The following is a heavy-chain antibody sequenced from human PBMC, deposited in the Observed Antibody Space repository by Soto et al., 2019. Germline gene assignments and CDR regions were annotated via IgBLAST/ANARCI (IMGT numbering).Heavy chain of an antibody. Sequence: LRRPLSLTCAVSGGSISSSNWWSWVRQPPGKGLEWIGEIYHSGSTVYNPSFKSRVTISVDTSKNQFSLKLNSVTAADTAVYYCARDLWGYCGTDCYPLDVWGQGTTGTVSS. J-gene: IGHJ6*02. V-gene: IGHV4-4*02. CDR1: GGSISSSNW. CDR2: IYHSGST. CDR3: ARDLWGYCGTDCYPLDV. D-gene: IGHD2-21*02.